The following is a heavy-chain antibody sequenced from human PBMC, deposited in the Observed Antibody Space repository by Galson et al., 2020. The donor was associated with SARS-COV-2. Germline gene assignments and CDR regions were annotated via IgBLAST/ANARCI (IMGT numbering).Heavy chain of an antibody. Sequence: ASVKVSCKASGYTFDSYDINWVRQAPGQGLEWMGWMNPNSGNSGHAQKFQGRVTMTRNTSISTAYMELSSLRSEDTAVYYCATPIVGGTFDYWGQGTLVTGSS. D-gene: IGHD1-26*01. V-gene: IGHV1-8*02. CDR3: ATPIVGGTFDY. CDR2: MNPNSGNS. CDR1: GYTFDSYD. J-gene: IGHJ4*02.